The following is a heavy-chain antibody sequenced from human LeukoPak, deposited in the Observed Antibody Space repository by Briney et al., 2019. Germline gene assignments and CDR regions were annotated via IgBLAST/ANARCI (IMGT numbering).Heavy chain of an antibody. CDR1: GFTFSSYA. CDR3: ARDRTFLGRMVRGVKGYSDY. CDR2: ISYDGSNK. D-gene: IGHD3-10*01. V-gene: IGHV3-30-3*01. J-gene: IGHJ4*02. Sequence: GGSLRLSCAASGFTFSSYAMHWVRQAPGKGLEWVAVISYDGSNKYYADSVKGRFTISRDNSKNTLYLQMNSLRAEDTAVYYCARDRTFLGRMVRGVKGYSDYWGQGTLVTVSS.